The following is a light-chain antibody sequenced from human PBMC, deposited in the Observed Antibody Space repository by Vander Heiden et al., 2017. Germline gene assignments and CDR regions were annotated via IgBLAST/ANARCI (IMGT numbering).Light chain of an antibody. CDR3: RQALQTPKT. CDR1: PSLLHSNGYNY. J-gene: IGKJ3*01. Sequence: DIVMTQSPLSLHVTPEEPASISCRSSPSLLHSNGYNYLDWYLQKPGQSPQLLIYLGSNRASGVPDRFSGSESGTDFTLKISRVEAEDVGVYYCRQALQTPKTFGHGTKVDIK. V-gene: IGKV2-28*01. CDR2: LGS.